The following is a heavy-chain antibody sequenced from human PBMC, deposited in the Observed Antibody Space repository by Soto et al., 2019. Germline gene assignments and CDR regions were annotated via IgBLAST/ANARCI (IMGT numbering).Heavy chain of an antibody. CDR1: GGTFSSYT. CDR2: IIPILGIA. J-gene: IGHJ5*02. Sequence: QVQLVQSGAEVQKPGSSVKVSCKASGGTFSSYTISWVRQAPGQGLEWMGRIIPILGIANYAQKFQGRVTITADKSTSTAYMELSSLRSEDTAVYYCAGGGSGSYPVDPWGQGTLVTVSS. CDR3: AGGGSGSYPVDP. V-gene: IGHV1-69*02. D-gene: IGHD3-10*01.